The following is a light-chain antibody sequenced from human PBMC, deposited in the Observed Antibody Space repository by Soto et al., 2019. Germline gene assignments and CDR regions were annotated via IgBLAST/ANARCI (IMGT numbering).Light chain of an antibody. CDR2: AAS. J-gene: IGKJ1*01. CDR3: QQSYSTPRT. CDR1: QSISSY. V-gene: IGKV1-39*01. Sequence: GDRITITWRASQSISSYLNWYQQKPGKAPKLLIYAASSLQSGVPSRFSGSGSGTDFTLTISSLQPEDFATYYCQQSYSTPRTFGQGTKVDIK.